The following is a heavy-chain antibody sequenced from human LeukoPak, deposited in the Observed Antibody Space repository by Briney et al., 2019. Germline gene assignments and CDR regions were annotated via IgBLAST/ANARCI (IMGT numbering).Heavy chain of an antibody. V-gene: IGHV4-4*02. CDR1: GGSIISSNW. CDR3: ARHDCTATGCPWGFDS. D-gene: IGHD2-8*02. J-gene: IGHJ4*02. Sequence: SGTPSLTCVVTGGSIISSNWWSWVRQPPGNGHQRHREIYHNGSTNYTSSLKSRVTISVDKSKNQFSLKLSSVTAADTAVYYCARHDCTATGCPWGFDSWGQGTLVTVSS. CDR2: IYHNGST.